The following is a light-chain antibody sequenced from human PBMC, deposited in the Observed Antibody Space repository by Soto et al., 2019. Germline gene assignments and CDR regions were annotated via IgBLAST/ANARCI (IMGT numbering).Light chain of an antibody. Sequence: DIPMTQSPSTLSASVGDRVTITCRASQDIHRWLAWYQQKPGKAPNLLIYDASRLQSGVPSRFSGSGSGTDFTLTISGLQPDDFAMYYCQHYNSYPWTFGQGTKVEI. V-gene: IGKV1-5*01. CDR3: QHYNSYPWT. CDR1: QDIHRW. CDR2: DAS. J-gene: IGKJ1*01.